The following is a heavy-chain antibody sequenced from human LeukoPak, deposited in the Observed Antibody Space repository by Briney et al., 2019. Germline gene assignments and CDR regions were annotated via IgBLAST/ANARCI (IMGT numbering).Heavy chain of an antibody. CDR2: INWNGGSR. V-gene: IGHV3-20*04. CDR3: ARTNYDILTGYSKGIDY. D-gene: IGHD3-9*01. CDR1: GVPFDDYG. J-gene: IGHJ4*02. Sequence: GGSLRLSCAASGVPFDDYGMSWVRQVPGKGLEWVSHINWNGGSRGYADSVKGRFTISRDNAKNSLYLQMNSLRAEDTALYYCARTNYDILTGYSKGIDYWGQGTLVTVSS.